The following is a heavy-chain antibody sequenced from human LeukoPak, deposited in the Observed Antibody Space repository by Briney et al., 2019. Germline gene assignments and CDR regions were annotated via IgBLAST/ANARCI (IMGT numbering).Heavy chain of an antibody. CDR3: AKHGGFHFDS. Sequence: SETLSLTCTVSGGSISSYYWSWIRQSPGKGLEWIGYIYYSGSTNYNPSLRSRVTMSIDKSKNQFSLHLNSETAADTAMCYCAKHGGFHFDSWGQGALVTVSS. CDR2: IYYSGST. V-gene: IGHV4-59*08. D-gene: IGHD3-16*01. CDR1: GGSISSYY. J-gene: IGHJ4*02.